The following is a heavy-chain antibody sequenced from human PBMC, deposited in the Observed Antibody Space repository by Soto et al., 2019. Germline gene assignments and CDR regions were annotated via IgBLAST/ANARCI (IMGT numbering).Heavy chain of an antibody. Sequence: DSVKVSCKASGYTFTSYGISWVRQAPGQGLEWMGWISAYNGNTNYAQKLQGRVTMTTDTSTSTAYMELRSLRSDDTAVYYCAREGGGGRYSFYYYYGMDVWGQGTTVTVSS. V-gene: IGHV1-18*01. J-gene: IGHJ6*02. CDR2: ISAYNGNT. CDR1: GYTFTSYG. D-gene: IGHD1-26*01. CDR3: AREGGGGRYSFYYYYGMDV.